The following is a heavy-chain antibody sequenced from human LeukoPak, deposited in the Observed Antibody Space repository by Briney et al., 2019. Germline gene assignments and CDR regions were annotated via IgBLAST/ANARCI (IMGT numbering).Heavy chain of an antibody. CDR1: GGSINSNYW. J-gene: IGHJ4*02. D-gene: IGHD3-3*01. V-gene: IGHV4-4*02. CDR3: ARHYDLWSGYNY. CDR2: IYHTGSV. Sequence: PSETLSLTCAVSGGSINSNYWWTWVRQSPGKGLEWIGEIYHTGSVNYNLSLEGRVTISRDRSKNQFSLMLRSVTAADTAVYYCARHYDLWSGYNYWGQGLLVTVSS.